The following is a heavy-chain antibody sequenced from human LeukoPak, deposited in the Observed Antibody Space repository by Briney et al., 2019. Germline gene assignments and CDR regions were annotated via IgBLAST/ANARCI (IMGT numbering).Heavy chain of an antibody. J-gene: IGHJ4*02. CDR1: GFTFSNYG. Sequence: GRSLRLSCAASGFTFSNYGMHWVRQAPGKGLEWVALISYDGSNKYYADSVKGRFTISRDNSKNTLYLQMNSLRAEDTAVYHCVKDWAVTMGPFDCWGQGTLVTVSS. V-gene: IGHV3-30*18. D-gene: IGHD4-17*01. CDR2: ISYDGSNK. CDR3: VKDWAVTMGPFDC.